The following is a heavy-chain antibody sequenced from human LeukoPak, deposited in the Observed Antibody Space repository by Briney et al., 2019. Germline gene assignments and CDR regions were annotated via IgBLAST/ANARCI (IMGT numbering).Heavy chain of an antibody. CDR2: IIPIFGTA. CDR3: AREIREDIVVVPAATSIAADAFDI. J-gene: IGHJ3*02. CDR1: GGTFSSYA. V-gene: IGHV1-69*05. Sequence: ASVKVSCKASGGTFSSYAISWVRQAPGQGLEWMGGIIPIFGTANYAQKFQGRVTITTDDSTSTAYMQLSSLRSEDTAVYYCAREIREDIVVVPAATSIAADAFDIWGQGTMVTVSS. D-gene: IGHD2-2*01.